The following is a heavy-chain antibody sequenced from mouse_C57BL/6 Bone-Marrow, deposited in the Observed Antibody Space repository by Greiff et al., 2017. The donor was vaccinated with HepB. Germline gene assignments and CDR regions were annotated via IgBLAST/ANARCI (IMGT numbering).Heavy chain of an antibody. D-gene: IGHD2-1*01. J-gene: IGHJ4*01. CDR1: GFTFSDYY. CDR3: ARDGNYGGDYTMDY. V-gene: IGHV5-12*01. Sequence: EVQVVESGGGLVQPGGSLKLSCAASGFTFSDYYMNWVRQTPEKGLEWVAYISNGGGSTYYPDTVKGRFTISRDKAKNTMYLQMSRLKSEDTAMYYCARDGNYGGDYTMDYWGQGTTVTVSS. CDR2: ISNGGGST.